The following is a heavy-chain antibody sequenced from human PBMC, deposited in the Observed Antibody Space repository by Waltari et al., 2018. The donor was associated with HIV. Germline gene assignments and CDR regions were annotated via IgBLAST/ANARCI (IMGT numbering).Heavy chain of an antibody. Sequence: QVQLQESGPGLVKPSDTLSLTCAVSHFSISSGHYWGWIRQSPGKGLEWIGSVFQSGSTFYKPSFRSRVSISVDTSKNQFSLKLTSVTAADTAVYYCARQPAPDSTWFQIYFDYWGQGTVVTVSS. D-gene: IGHD6-13*01. CDR2: VFQSGST. V-gene: IGHV4-38-2*01. CDR1: HFSISSGHY. J-gene: IGHJ4*02. CDR3: ARQPAPDSTWFQIYFDY.